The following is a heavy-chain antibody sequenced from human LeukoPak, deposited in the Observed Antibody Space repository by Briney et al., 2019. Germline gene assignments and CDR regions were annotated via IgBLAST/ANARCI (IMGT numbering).Heavy chain of an antibody. Sequence: PSETLSLTCTVSGGSISGYYWSWIRQPAGKGLEWIGRIYTSGSTNYNPSLKSRVTMSVDTSKNQFSLKLSSVTAADTAVYYCASDYGDYAEYFQHWGQGTLVTVSS. J-gene: IGHJ1*01. CDR3: ASDYGDYAEYFQH. CDR2: IYTSGST. CDR1: GGSISGYY. V-gene: IGHV4-4*07. D-gene: IGHD4-17*01.